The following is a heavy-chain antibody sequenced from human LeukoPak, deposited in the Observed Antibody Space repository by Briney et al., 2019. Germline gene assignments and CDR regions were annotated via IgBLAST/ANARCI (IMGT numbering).Heavy chain of an antibody. CDR2: INHSGST. J-gene: IGHJ4*02. D-gene: IGHD1-14*01. CDR1: GGSFSGYY. Sequence: SETLSLTCAVYGGSFSGYYWSWIRQPPGKGLEWIGEINHSGSTNYNPSLKSRVTTSVDTSKNPFSLKLSSVTAADTAVYYCAVEEPTVDYWGQGTLFTVSS. V-gene: IGHV4-34*01. CDR3: AVEEPTVDY.